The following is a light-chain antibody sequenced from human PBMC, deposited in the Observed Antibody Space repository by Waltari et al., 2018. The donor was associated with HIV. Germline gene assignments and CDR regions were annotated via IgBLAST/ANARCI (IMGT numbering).Light chain of an antibody. V-gene: IGLV2-23*02. J-gene: IGLJ2*01. CDR1: SSDGGSYNL. Sequence: QSALTQPASVSGSPGPSITMSCTGTSSDGGSYNLVPWYQQQPGKAPKLIIYEVNKRPPGITNRFSGFKSGNTASLTITGLQAEDEADYHCCSYAIGGTFVFGGGTKVTVL. CDR3: CSYAIGGTFV. CDR2: EVN.